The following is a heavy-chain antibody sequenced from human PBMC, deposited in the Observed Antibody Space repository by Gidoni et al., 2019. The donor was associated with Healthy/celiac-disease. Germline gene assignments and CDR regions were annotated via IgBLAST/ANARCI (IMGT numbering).Heavy chain of an antibody. J-gene: IGHJ4*02. V-gene: IGHV4-34*01. D-gene: IGHD4-17*01. CDR2: INHSGST. CDR1: GGSFRGYY. CDR3: AGLYDYGDYTVDY. Sequence: QVQLQQWGAGLLKPSEPLSRTCAVHGGSFRGYYWSWIRQPPGKGLEWIGEINHSGSTNYNPSLKSRVTISVDTSKNQFSLKLSSVTAADTAVYYCAGLYDYGDYTVDYWGQGTLVTVSS.